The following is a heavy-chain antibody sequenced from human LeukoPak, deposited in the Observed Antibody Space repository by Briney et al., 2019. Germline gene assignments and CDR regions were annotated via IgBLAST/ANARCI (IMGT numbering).Heavy chain of an antibody. CDR1: GFTVSTNY. D-gene: IGHD1/OR15-1a*01. Sequence: GGSLRLSCAASGFTVSTNYMSWVRQAPGKGLEWVSVIYSGGSTYYADSVRGRVTTSRDNSKNTLYLQMNSLRAEDTAVYYCAREWEQDWGQGTLVTVSS. J-gene: IGHJ4*02. CDR2: IYSGGST. CDR3: AREWEQD. V-gene: IGHV3-53*01.